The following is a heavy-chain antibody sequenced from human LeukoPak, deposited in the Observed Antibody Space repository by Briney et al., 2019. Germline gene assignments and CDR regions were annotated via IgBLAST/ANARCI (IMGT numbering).Heavy chain of an antibody. CDR2: IAGSGATT. CDR1: GFTFSSYA. D-gene: IGHD1-26*01. Sequence: GGSLRLSCAAPGFTFSSYAMSWVRQAPGKGLEWVSTIAGSGATTYYADSVKGRFTISRDNSKNTLYLQMNSLRAEDTAVYYCAKYIVGNSDSYWGQGTLVTVSS. J-gene: IGHJ4*02. CDR3: AKYIVGNSDSY. V-gene: IGHV3-23*01.